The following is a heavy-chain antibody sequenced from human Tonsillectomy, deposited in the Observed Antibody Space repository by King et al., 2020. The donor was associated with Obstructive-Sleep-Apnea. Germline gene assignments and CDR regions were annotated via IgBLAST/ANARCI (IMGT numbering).Heavy chain of an antibody. CDR1: GGSISSGGYS. CDR3: ARAWRWSPVDTAMVLDY. D-gene: IGHD5-18*01. Sequence: QLQESGSGLVKPSQTLSLTCAVSGGSISSGGYSWSWIRQPPGKGLEWIGYIYHSGSTYYNPSLKSRVTISVDRSKNQFSLKLSSVTAADTAVYYCARAWRWSPVDTAMVLDYWGQGTLVTVSS. CDR2: IYHSGST. V-gene: IGHV4-30-2*01. J-gene: IGHJ4*02.